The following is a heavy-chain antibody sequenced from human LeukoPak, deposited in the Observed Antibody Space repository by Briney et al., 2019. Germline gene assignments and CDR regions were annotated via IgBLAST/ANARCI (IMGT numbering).Heavy chain of an antibody. Sequence: GGSLRLSCAASGFTFSSYWMSWVRQAPGKGLEWVANIKQDGSEKYYVDSVKGRFTISRDNAKNTLYLQMNSLRAEDTAVYYCARDLAGHRYCSGGSCLNWFDPWGQGTLVTVSS. CDR1: GFTFSSYW. CDR3: ARDLAGHRYCSGGSCLNWFDP. CDR2: IKQDGSEK. J-gene: IGHJ5*02. V-gene: IGHV3-7*01. D-gene: IGHD2-15*01.